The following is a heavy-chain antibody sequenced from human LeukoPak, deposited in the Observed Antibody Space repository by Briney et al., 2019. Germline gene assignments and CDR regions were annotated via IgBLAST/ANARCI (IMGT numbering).Heavy chain of an antibody. V-gene: IGHV3-33*01. D-gene: IGHD3-10*01. Sequence: GRSLRLSCAASGFTFSSYGMHWVRQAPGKGLEWVAVIWYDGSNKYYADSVKGRFTISRDNSKNTLYLQMNSLRAEDTAVYYCARREGSGSYYYYYGMDVWGQGTTVTVSS. CDR3: ARREGSGSYYYYYGMDV. CDR2: IWYDGSNK. J-gene: IGHJ6*02. CDR1: GFTFSSYG.